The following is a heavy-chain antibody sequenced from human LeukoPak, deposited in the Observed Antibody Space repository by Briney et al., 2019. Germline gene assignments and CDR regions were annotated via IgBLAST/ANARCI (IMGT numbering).Heavy chain of an antibody. J-gene: IGHJ4*02. CDR1: GFTFSSYG. Sequence: GGSLRLSCAASGFTFSSYGMHWVRQAPGKGLEWVAVISYDGSNKYYADSVKGRFTISRDNSKNTLYLEMNSLRAEDTAVYYCARSYDRSGYYFRMVEYWGQGTLVTVSS. V-gene: IGHV3-30*03. D-gene: IGHD3-22*01. CDR3: ARSYDRSGYYFRMVEY. CDR2: ISYDGSNK.